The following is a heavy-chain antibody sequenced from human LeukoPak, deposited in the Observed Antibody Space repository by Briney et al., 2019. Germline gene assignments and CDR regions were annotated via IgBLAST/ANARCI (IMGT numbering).Heavy chain of an antibody. J-gene: IGHJ6*02. CDR3: AKDQSGSTSAYYYYGMDV. D-gene: IGHD2-2*01. V-gene: IGHV3-30*18. CDR1: GFTFSSYG. Sequence: GGSLRLSCAASGFTFSSYGMHWVRQAPGKGLEWVAVISYDGSNKYYADSVKGRFTISRDNSKNTLYLQMNSLRAEDTAVYYCAKDQSGSTSAYYYYGMDVWGQGTTVTVSS. CDR2: ISYDGSNK.